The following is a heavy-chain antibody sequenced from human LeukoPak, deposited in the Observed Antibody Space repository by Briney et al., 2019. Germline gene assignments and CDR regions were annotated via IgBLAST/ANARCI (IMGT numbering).Heavy chain of an antibody. CDR1: GDSVSNNNAA. D-gene: IGHD7-27*01. V-gene: IGHV6-1*01. CDR3: ARDPWGFSFEH. J-gene: IGHJ4*02. Sequence: TSQTLSLTCAISGDSVSNNNAAWNWIMQSPSRGLEWLGRTYYRSKWYNDYAASVKSRITINPDTSKNQFSLQLNSVTPEDTAVYYCARDPWGFSFEHWGQGTLVTVSS. CDR2: TYYRSKWYN.